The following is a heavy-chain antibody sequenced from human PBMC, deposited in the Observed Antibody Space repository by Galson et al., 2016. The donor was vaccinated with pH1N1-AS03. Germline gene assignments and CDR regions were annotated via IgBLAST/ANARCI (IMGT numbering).Heavy chain of an antibody. CDR1: GGSISSADYY. J-gene: IGHJ6*02. Sequence: TLSLTCTVSGGSISSADYYWSWIRQPPGKGLEWIGYIYYSGGTNYNPSLKSRVTISVDTSKNQFSLKLSSVTAADTAVYYCARFRSSWTFYYGLDVWGQGTTVTVSS. CDR2: IYYSGGT. D-gene: IGHD6-13*01. V-gene: IGHV4-61*08. CDR3: ARFRSSWTFYYGLDV.